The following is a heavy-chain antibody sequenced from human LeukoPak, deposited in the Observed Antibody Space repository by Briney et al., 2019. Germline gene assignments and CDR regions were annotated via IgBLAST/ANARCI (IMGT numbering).Heavy chain of an antibody. Sequence: TGGSLRLSCSASGFTFSRYAMHWVRQAPGKGLEYVSAISSSGGSTYYADSVKGRFTISRDNSKDTLYLQMSSLRAEDTTVYYCVKSAGFDWLSPLDAFGIWGQGTMVTVSS. CDR2: ISSSGGST. J-gene: IGHJ3*02. D-gene: IGHD3-9*01. CDR3: VKSAGFDWLSPLDAFGI. CDR1: GFTFSRYA. V-gene: IGHV3-64D*06.